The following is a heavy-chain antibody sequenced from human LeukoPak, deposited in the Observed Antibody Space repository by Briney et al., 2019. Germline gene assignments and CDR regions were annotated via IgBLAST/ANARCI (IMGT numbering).Heavy chain of an antibody. CDR3: AKGYCSSTSCLYYYYYYMDV. V-gene: IGHV3-23*01. CDR1: GFTFSTFA. CDR2: IFPSGGEI. Sequence: GGSLRLSCAASGFTFSTFAMIWVRQPPGKGLEWVSSIFPSGGEIHYADSVRGRFTISRDNSKNTLYLQMNSLRAEDTAVYYCAKGYCSSTSCLYYYYYYMDVWGKGTTVTISS. J-gene: IGHJ6*03. D-gene: IGHD2-2*01.